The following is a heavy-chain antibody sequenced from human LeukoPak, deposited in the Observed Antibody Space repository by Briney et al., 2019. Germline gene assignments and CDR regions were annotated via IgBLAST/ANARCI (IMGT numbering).Heavy chain of an antibody. J-gene: IGHJ4*02. CDR1: GFAVGSSY. Sequence: GGSLRLSCAASGFAVGSSYMSWVRQAPGKGLEWISVLYSGGTTYYADSVEGRFTISRDNSNNTLLLQMNSLRVEDTAVYYCAKESSGGWYFDYWGQGTLVTVSS. V-gene: IGHV3-53*01. D-gene: IGHD6-19*01. CDR2: LYSGGTT. CDR3: AKESSGGWYFDY.